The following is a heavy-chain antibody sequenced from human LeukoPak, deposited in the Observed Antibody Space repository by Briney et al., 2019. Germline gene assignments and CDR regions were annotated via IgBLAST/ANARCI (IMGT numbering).Heavy chain of an antibody. D-gene: IGHD6-19*01. CDR1: GYTFTGYY. J-gene: IGHJ4*02. V-gene: IGHV1-46*03. CDR2: INPSGGST. Sequence: ASVKVSCKASGYTFTGYYMHWVRQAPGQGLEWMGRINPSGGSTSYAQKFQGRVTMTRDTSTSTVYMELSSLRSEDTAVYYCARETPTLQWLIDYWGQGTLVTVSS. CDR3: ARETPTLQWLIDY.